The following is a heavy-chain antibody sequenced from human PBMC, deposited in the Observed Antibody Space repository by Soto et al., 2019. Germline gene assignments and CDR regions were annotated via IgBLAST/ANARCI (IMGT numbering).Heavy chain of an antibody. CDR2: IWYDGSNK. CDR3: ATGPDTGAGARFGEFVFDI. CDR1: GFTFSSYG. J-gene: IGHJ3*02. Sequence: GGSLRLSCAASGFTFSSYGMHWVRQAPGKGLEWVAVIWYDGSNKYYADPVKGRFTISRDNSKNTLHLQMNSLRAEDTAVYYCATGPDTGAGARFGEFVFDIWGQGTRVTVSS. V-gene: IGHV3-33*01. D-gene: IGHD3-10*01.